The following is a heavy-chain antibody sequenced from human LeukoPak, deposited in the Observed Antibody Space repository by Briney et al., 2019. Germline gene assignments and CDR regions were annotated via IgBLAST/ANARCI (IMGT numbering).Heavy chain of an antibody. CDR3: ASLPVARGAYYFDY. V-gene: IGHV1-69*13. CDR1: GGTFSSYA. J-gene: IGHJ4*02. D-gene: IGHD6-19*01. Sequence: SVKVSCKASGGTFSSYAISWVRQAPGQGLEWMGGIIPIFGTANYAQKFQGRVTITADESTSTAYMELSSLRSEDTAVYYCASLPVARGAYYFDYWGQGTLVTVSS. CDR2: IIPIFGTA.